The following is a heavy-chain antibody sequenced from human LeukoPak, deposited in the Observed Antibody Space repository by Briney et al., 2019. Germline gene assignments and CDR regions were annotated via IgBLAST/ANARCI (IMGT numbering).Heavy chain of an antibody. CDR1: GGSISSYY. CDR3: ARGTRGSYYDVFDY. Sequence: SETLSLTCTVSGGSISSYYWSWIRQPAGKGLEWIGRIYISGSGSTNYNPSLKSRVTISIDTSKNQFSLKLSSVTAADTAVYYCARGTRGSYYDVFDYWGQGTLVTVSS. V-gene: IGHV4-4*07. J-gene: IGHJ4*02. CDR2: IYISGSGST. D-gene: IGHD1-26*01.